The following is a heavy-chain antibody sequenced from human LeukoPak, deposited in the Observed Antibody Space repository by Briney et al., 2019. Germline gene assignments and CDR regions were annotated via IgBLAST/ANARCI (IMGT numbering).Heavy chain of an antibody. Sequence: GGSLRLSCAASGFTFSDHYMDWVRQAPGKGLEWVSSISGSSSYIYYADSVKGRFTISRDNAKNSLYLQMNSLRAEDTAVYYCARMYSSGWYDSWGQGTLVTVSS. D-gene: IGHD6-19*01. CDR1: GFTFSDHY. J-gene: IGHJ5*01. V-gene: IGHV3-21*01. CDR2: ISGSSSYI. CDR3: ARMYSSGWYDS.